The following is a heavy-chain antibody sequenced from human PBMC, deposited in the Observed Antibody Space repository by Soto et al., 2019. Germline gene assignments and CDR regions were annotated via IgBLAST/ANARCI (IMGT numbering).Heavy chain of an antibody. V-gene: IGHV4-4*02. CDR1: GDSFSSSNW. Sequence: QVQLQESGPGLVTPSGTLSLTCAVSGDSFSSSNWWSWVRQPPGKGLEWIGEISHGGSTTYNPSLKSRVTISVDKSKNQFSLNLSSVTAADTAVYYCARLGGIASQLEGIDCWGQGTLVTVSS. J-gene: IGHJ4*02. CDR3: ARLGGIASQLEGIDC. CDR2: ISHGGST. D-gene: IGHD1-1*01.